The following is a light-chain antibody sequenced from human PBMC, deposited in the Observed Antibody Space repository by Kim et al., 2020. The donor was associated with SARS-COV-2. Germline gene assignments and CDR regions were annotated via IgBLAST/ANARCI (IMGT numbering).Light chain of an antibody. CDR2: MDD. V-gene: IGLV1-47*01. Sequence: GQTVTISCSGSDSNIGSHYVYWFQQPPGSAPNLLIYMDDQRPSGVPDRFSGSRSGTSASLAISGLRPEDDADYHCATWDAGLSGPVFGGGTQLTVL. CDR1: DSNIGSHY. CDR3: ATWDAGLSGPV. J-gene: IGLJ3*02.